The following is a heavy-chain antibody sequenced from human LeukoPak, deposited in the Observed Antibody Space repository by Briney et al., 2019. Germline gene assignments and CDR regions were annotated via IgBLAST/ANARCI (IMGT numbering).Heavy chain of an antibody. J-gene: IGHJ5*02. CDR3: AREPGFDSSGYLKWFDP. CDR2: ISYSGST. CDR1: GGSISSYY. V-gene: IGHV4-59*01. D-gene: IGHD3-22*01. Sequence: SETLSLTCTVSGGSISSYYWSWIRQPPGKGLEWIACISYSGSTKYNPSLKSRVTISVDTSKNQLSPKLSSVTAADTAVYYCAREPGFDSSGYLKWFDPWGQGTLVTVSS.